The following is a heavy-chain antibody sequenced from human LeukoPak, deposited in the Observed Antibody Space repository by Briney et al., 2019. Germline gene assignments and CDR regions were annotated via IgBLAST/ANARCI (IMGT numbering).Heavy chain of an antibody. V-gene: IGHV1-69*05. D-gene: IGHD5-18*01. CDR3: ASTRGYSYGSFDY. CDR1: GGTFSSYA. CDR2: IIPIFGTA. Sequence: TVKVSCKASGGTFSSYAISWVRQAPGQGLEWMGGIIPIFGTANYAQKFQGRVTITTDESTSTAYMELSSLRSEDTAVYYCASTRGYSYGSFDYWGQGTLVSVSS. J-gene: IGHJ4*02.